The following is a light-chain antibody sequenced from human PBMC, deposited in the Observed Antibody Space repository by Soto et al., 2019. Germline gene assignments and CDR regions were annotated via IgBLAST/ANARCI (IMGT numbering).Light chain of an antibody. CDR2: AAS. Sequence: DIQMTQSPSSLSASVGDRVTITCRTSQSIGIYINWYQQKPGKAPQLLIYAASNLQSGVPSRFSGSGSGTDFTLTISSLQAEDFATYYCQQSYNTPRTFGQGTKVEVK. CDR1: QSIGIY. J-gene: IGKJ1*01. CDR3: QQSYNTPRT. V-gene: IGKV1-39*01.